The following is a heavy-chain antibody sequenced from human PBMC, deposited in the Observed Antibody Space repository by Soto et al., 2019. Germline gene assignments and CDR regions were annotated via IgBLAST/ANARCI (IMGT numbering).Heavy chain of an antibody. Sequence: GGSLRLSCAASGFTFSNAWINWVRQTPGRGLEWVGRVKSKNDGGTTDFAAPVKGRFAISRDDSKNMVYLEMNSLQTEDTAMYYFTTHPYITPKTLRFDYGGHEPRATFP. D-gene: IGHD3-10*01. J-gene: IGHJ4*01. V-gene: IGHV3-15*07. CDR3: TTHPYITPKTLRFDY. CDR1: GFTFSNAW. CDR2: VKSKNDGGTT.